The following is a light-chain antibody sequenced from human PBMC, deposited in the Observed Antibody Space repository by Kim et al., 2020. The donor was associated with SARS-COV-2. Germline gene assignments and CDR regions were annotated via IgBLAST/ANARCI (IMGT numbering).Light chain of an antibody. CDR1: QDISHY. CDR3: QSYNSAPWT. J-gene: IGKJ1*01. Sequence: DIQMTQSPPSLSASVGDRVTITCRASQDISHYLVWFQHKPGKAPKLLIYAASALHSEVPSRFSGSGAGTDFTLTISSLQPEDVATYYCQSYNSAPWTFGQVTKVDIK. CDR2: AAS. V-gene: IGKV1-27*01.